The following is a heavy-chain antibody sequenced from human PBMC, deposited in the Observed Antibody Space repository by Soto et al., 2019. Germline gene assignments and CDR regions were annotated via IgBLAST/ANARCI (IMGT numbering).Heavy chain of an antibody. V-gene: IGHV3-64D*06. CDR2: ISSNGGST. CDR1: GFTFSSYA. J-gene: IGHJ4*02. D-gene: IGHD6-19*01. CDR3: VKDSLAVAGPALLDY. Sequence: GGSLRLSCSASGFTFSSYAMHWVRQAPGKGLEYVSAISSNGGSTYYADSVKGGFTISRDNSKNTLYLQMSSLRAEDTAVYYCVKDSLAVAGPALLDYWGQGTLVTAPQ.